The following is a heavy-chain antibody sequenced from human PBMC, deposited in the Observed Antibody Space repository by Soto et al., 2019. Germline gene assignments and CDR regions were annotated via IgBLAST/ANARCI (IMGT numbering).Heavy chain of an antibody. D-gene: IGHD3-22*01. J-gene: IGHJ6*02. V-gene: IGHV4-31*03. Sequence: SETLSLTCTVSVGSISSGGYYWSWIRQHPGKGLEWIGYIYYSGSTYYNPSLKSRVTISVDTSKNQFSLKLSSVTAADTAVYYCARAGDYYDSSGYTYYYYGMDVWGQGTTVTVSS. CDR3: ARAGDYYDSSGYTYYYYGMDV. CDR2: IYYSGST. CDR1: VGSISSGGYY.